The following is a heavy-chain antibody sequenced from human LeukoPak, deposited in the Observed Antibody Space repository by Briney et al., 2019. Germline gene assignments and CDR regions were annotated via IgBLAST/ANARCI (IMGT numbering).Heavy chain of an antibody. J-gene: IGHJ4*02. Sequence: GGSLRLSCAVSGITFSSYAMNWVRQAPGKGLDWVSGISGSGSTSGSESSTYYADSVRGRFTISRDNSKNTLYLQMNTLRVEDTALYYCAKGGIEVGHPAGLYFFDSWGQGTLVTVSS. D-gene: IGHD6-19*01. CDR1: GITFSSYA. V-gene: IGHV3-23*01. CDR3: AKGGIEVGHPAGLYFFDS. CDR2: ISGSGSTSGSESST.